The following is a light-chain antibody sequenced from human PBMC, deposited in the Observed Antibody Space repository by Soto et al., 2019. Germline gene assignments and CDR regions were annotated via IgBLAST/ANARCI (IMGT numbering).Light chain of an antibody. CDR1: QSVSSSY. CDR3: QQYGSSPPVT. Sequence: EIVLTQSPGTLSLSPGERATRSCRASQSVSSSYLAWYQQKPGHAPRLLIYGASGRATGIPDRFSGSGSGTDFTLTISRLEPEDFAVYYCQQYGSSPPVTFGQGTRLEIK. J-gene: IGKJ5*01. CDR2: GAS. V-gene: IGKV3-20*01.